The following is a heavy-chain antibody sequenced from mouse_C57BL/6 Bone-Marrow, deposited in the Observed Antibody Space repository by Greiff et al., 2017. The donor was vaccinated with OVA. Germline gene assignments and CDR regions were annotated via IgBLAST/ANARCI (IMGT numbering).Heavy chain of an antibody. CDR1: GYTFTSYW. V-gene: IGHV1-5*01. D-gene: IGHD1-1*01. CDR3: TRKGGDYGSSYPAWFAY. Sequence: EVQLVESGTVLARPGASVKMSCKTSGYTFTSYWMHWVKQRPGQGLEWIGAIYPGNSDTSYNQKFKGKAKLTAVTSASTAYMELSSLTNEDSAVYYCTRKGGDYGSSYPAWFAYWGQGTLVTVSA. J-gene: IGHJ3*01. CDR2: IYPGNSDT.